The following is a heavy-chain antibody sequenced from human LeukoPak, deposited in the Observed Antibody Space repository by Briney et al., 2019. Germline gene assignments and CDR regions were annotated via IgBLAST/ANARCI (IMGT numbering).Heavy chain of an antibody. CDR1: GFTFSSYG. D-gene: IGHD6-19*01. V-gene: IGHV3-30*18. J-gene: IGHJ4*02. Sequence: GGSLRLSCAVSGFTFSSYGMHWVRQAPGKGLEWVAAISYDGSSKYYADSVKGRFTISRDNSKNTLYLQMNSLRAEDTAVYYCAKAFVAVAVSDYWGQGTLVTVSS. CDR2: ISYDGSSK. CDR3: AKAFVAVAVSDY.